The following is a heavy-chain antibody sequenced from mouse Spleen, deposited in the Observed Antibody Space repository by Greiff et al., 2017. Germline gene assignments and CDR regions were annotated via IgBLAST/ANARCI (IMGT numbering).Heavy chain of an antibody. Sequence: QVQLQQPGAELVMPGASVKLSCKASGYTFTSYWMHWVKQRPGQGLEWIGEIDPSDSYTNYNQKFKGKATLTVDKSSSTAYMQLSSLTSEDSAVYYCARPLRYAMDYWGQGTSVTVSS. D-gene: IGHD1-1*01. CDR1: GYTFTSYW. CDR3: ARPLRYAMDY. V-gene: IGHV1-69*01. CDR2: IDPSDSYT. J-gene: IGHJ4*01.